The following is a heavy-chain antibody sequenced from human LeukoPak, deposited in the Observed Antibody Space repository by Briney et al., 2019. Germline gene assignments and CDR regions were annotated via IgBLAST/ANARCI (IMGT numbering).Heavy chain of an antibody. CDR1: GFTFSSYE. CDR3: ARWRLRSPETFDY. J-gene: IGHJ4*02. Sequence: GGSLRLSCAASGFTFSSYEMNWVRQAPGKGLEWVSYISSSGTTIYYADSVKGRFTISRDNAKNSLYLQMNSLRAEDTAVYFCARWRLRSPETFDYWGQGTLVTVSS. CDR2: ISSSGTTI. V-gene: IGHV3-48*03. D-gene: IGHD6-25*01.